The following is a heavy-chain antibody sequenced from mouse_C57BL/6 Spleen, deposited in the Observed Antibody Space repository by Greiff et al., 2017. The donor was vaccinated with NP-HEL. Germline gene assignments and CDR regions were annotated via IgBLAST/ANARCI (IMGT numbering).Heavy chain of an antibody. Sequence: QVQLQQSGPGLVQPSQSLSITCTVSGFSLTSYGVHWVRQSPGKGLEWLGVIWSGGSTDYNAAFISRLSISKDNSKSQVFFKMNSLQADDTAIYYCARKGGTYYSNYVSYAMDYWGQGTSVTVSS. CDR1: GFSLTSYG. V-gene: IGHV2-2*01. D-gene: IGHD2-5*01. CDR3: ARKGGTYYSNYVSYAMDY. J-gene: IGHJ4*01. CDR2: IWSGGST.